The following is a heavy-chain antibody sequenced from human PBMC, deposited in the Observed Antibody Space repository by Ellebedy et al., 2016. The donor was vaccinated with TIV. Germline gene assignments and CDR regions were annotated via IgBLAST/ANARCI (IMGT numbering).Heavy chain of an antibody. CDR1: GFTFNNYA. D-gene: IGHD6-19*01. Sequence: PGGSLRLSCAASGFTFNNYAMHWVRQAPGKGLEWVAVISYDGSSEYYADSVNGRFTISRDNSMTTLYLEMNSLRAEDTALYYCARDLDKSSGWYGGAAYWGQGTLVTVSS. J-gene: IGHJ4*02. CDR2: ISYDGSSE. CDR3: ARDLDKSSGWYGGAAY. V-gene: IGHV3-30-3*01.